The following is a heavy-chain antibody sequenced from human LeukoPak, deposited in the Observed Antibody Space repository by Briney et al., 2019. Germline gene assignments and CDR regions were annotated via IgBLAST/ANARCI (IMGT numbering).Heavy chain of an antibody. Sequence: ASVTVSCKASGYTLTSYYLHWVRQAPGQGLEWMGRINPNSGGTNYAQKFQGRVTMTRDTSISTAYMELSRLRSDDTAVYYCARLRYYDSSGYIARFFDYWGQGTLVTVSS. V-gene: IGHV1-2*06. D-gene: IGHD3-22*01. CDR1: GYTLTSYY. CDR3: ARLRYYDSSGYIARFFDY. CDR2: INPNSGGT. J-gene: IGHJ4*02.